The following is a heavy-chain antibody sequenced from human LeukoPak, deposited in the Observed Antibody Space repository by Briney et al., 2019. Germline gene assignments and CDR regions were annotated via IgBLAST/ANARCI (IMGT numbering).Heavy chain of an antibody. V-gene: IGHV3-7*01. CDR1: GFTFSSYW. D-gene: IGHD6-13*01. CDR3: ARDRYSSSWTAPDY. Sequence: GGSLRLSCAASGFTFSSYWMSWVRHAPGKGLEWVANIKQDGSEKYYVDSVKGRFTISRDNAKNSLYLQMNGLRAEDTAVYYCARDRYSSSWTAPDYWGQGTLVTVSS. J-gene: IGHJ4*02. CDR2: IKQDGSEK.